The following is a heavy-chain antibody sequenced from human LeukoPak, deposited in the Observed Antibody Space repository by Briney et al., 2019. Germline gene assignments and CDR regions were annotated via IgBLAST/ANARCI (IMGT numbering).Heavy chain of an antibody. CDR1: GGSISSYY. V-gene: IGHV4-59*01. CDR3: ARGHGWDLQREAFDI. J-gene: IGHJ3*02. D-gene: IGHD6-19*01. CDR2: IYYSGST. Sequence: SETLSLTCTVAGGSISSYYWSWFRQPPRKGLEWIGYIYYSGSTNYNPSLKSRVTISVDTSKNQFSLKLSSVTAADTAVCYCARGHGWDLQREAFDIWGQGTRVTVSS.